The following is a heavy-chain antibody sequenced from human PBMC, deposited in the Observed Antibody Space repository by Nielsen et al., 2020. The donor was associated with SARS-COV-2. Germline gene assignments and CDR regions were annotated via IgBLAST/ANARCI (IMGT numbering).Heavy chain of an antibody. V-gene: IGHV3-20*01. CDR1: GFTFSSYS. CDR2: INWNGGST. Sequence: GESLKISCAASGFTFSSYSMSWVRQAPGKGLEWVSGINWNGGSTGYADSVKGRFTISRDNAKNSLYLQMNSLRAEDTALYHCARYCGGDCYSYYYGMDVWGQGTTVTVSS. J-gene: IGHJ6*02. CDR3: ARYCGGDCYSYYYGMDV. D-gene: IGHD2-21*02.